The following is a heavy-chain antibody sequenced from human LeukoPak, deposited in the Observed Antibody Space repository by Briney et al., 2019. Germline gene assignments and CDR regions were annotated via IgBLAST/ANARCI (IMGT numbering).Heavy chain of an antibody. J-gene: IGHJ4*02. V-gene: IGHV1-8*03. CDR3: ARSSSGGYDFWSGYYTPSGY. CDR1: GYTFTSYD. Sequence: ASVKVSCKASGYTFTSYDINWVRQATGQGLEWMGWMNPNSGNTGYAQKFQGRVTITRNTSISTAYMELSSLRSEDTAVYYCARSSSGGYDFWSGYYTPSGYWGQGTLVTVSS. CDR2: MNPNSGNT. D-gene: IGHD3-3*01.